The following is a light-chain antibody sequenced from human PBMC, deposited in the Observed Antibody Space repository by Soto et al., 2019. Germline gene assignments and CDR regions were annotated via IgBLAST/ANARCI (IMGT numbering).Light chain of an antibody. Sequence: EIVLTQSPATLSLSPGEGATVSCRASQSVSSYLAWYQQKPGQAPRLLIFDASSRATGIPDRFRGSGSGTDFSLTISRLEPEDLAVYYCQQYGVSPPWTFGQGTKVEI. CDR1: QSVSSY. CDR3: QQYGVSPPWT. V-gene: IGKV3-20*01. J-gene: IGKJ1*01. CDR2: DAS.